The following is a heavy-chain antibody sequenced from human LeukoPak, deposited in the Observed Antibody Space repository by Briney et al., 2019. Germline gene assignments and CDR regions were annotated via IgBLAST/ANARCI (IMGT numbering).Heavy chain of an antibody. J-gene: IGHJ4*02. CDR3: ARVWARSTQADY. CDR2: INWNGGST. V-gene: IGHV3-20*04. D-gene: IGHD2-2*01. CDR1: GFTFSSYG. Sequence: GGSLRLSCAASGFTFSSYGMHWVRQAPGKGLEWVSGINWNGGSTGYADSVKGRFTISRDNAKNSLYLQMNSLRAEDTALYYCARVWARSTQADYWGQGTLVTVSS.